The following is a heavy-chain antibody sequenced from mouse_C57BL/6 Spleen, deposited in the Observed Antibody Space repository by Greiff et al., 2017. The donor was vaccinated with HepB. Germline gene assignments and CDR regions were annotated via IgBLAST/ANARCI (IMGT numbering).Heavy chain of an antibody. CDR1: GYTFTSYW. Sequence: QVQLQQPGAELVKPGASVKLSCKASGYTFTSYWMQWVKQRPGQGLEWIGEIDPSDSYTNYNQKFKGKATLTVDTSSGTAYMQLSSLTSEDSAVYYCARSRSYYGSSYDYWGQGTTLTVSS. V-gene: IGHV1-50*01. D-gene: IGHD1-1*01. J-gene: IGHJ2*01. CDR3: ARSRSYYGSSYDY. CDR2: IDPSDSYT.